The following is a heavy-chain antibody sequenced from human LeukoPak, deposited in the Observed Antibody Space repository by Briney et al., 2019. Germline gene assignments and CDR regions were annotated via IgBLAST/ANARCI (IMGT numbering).Heavy chain of an antibody. J-gene: IGHJ3*02. Sequence: QPGGSLRLSCAASGFTFSSYWMHWVRQAPGKGLVWVSRIKSDGSSTTYADSVKGRFTISRDNAKNTLYLQMNSLRAEDTAVYYCAEQWLILGAFDIWGQGTMVTVSS. CDR3: AEQWLILGAFDI. D-gene: IGHD6-19*01. CDR2: IKSDGSST. CDR1: GFTFSSYW. V-gene: IGHV3-74*01.